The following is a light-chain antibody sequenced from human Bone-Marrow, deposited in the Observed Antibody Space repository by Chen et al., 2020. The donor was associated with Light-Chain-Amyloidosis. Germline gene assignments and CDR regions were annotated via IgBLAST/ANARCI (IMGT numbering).Light chain of an antibody. V-gene: IGLV3-25*03. CDR3: QSADSSGTYEVI. Sequence: SYELTQPPSVSVSPGQTARITCSGDDLPTKYAYWYQQKQGQAPVLVIHRDTERPSGLSERFSGSSSGTTATLTISGVQAEDEADYHCQSADSSGTYEVIFGGGTNLTVL. J-gene: IGLJ2*01. CDR2: RDT. CDR1: DLPTKY.